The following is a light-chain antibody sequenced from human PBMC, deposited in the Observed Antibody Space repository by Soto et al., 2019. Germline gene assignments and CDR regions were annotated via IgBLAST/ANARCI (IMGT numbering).Light chain of an antibody. Sequence: QSVLTQPPSASGTPGQRVTISCSGSSSNIGSNTVNWYQQLPGTAPKLLIYSNNQRPSGVPDRFSGSKSGTSASLGIGGLHSEDEADYYCAAWDDSLNGWVFGGGTKVTVL. CDR2: SNN. V-gene: IGLV1-44*01. J-gene: IGLJ3*02. CDR3: AAWDDSLNGWV. CDR1: SSNIGSNT.